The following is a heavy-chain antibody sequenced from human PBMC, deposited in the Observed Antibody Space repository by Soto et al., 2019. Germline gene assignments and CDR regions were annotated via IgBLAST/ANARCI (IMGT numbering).Heavy chain of an antibody. J-gene: IGHJ4*02. CDR2: IYSGGST. Sequence: GGSLRFSCAASGFTVSSNYMSWVRQAPGKGLEWVSVIYSGGSTYYADSVKGRFTISRDNSKNTLYLQMNSLRAEDTAVYYCARDVEPGAALDYWGQGTLVTVSS. CDR1: GFTVSSNY. CDR3: ARDVEPGAALDY. V-gene: IGHV3-53*01. D-gene: IGHD6-25*01.